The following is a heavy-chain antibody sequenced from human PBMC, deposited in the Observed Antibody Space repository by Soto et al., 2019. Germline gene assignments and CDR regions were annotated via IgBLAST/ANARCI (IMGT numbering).Heavy chain of an antibody. D-gene: IGHD2-2*01. CDR1: CGSISSGGYY. J-gene: IGHJ5*02. CDR3: ARCSLVVVPAPGFDP. V-gene: IGHV4-31*03. Sequence: SETLSLTCTFSCGSISSGGYYFSGIGQHPGKCLEWIGYIYYSGTTYYNPSLKSRVTISVDTSKNQFSLKLSSVSAADTALYYCARCSLVVVPAPGFDPWGRGTLVTVSS. CDR2: IYYSGTT.